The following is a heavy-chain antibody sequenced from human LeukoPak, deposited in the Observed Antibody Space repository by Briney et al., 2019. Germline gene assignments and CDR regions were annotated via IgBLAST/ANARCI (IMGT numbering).Heavy chain of an antibody. V-gene: IGHV4-59*01. CDR2: IYYSGST. CDR3: ARGYNNSPNHYRGTYYFDY. CDR1: GGSISSYY. D-gene: IGHD3-10*01. J-gene: IGHJ4*02. Sequence: SETLSLTCTVSGGSISSYYWSWIRQPPGKGLEWIGYIYYSGSTNYNPSLKSRVTISVDTSKNQFSLKLSSVTAADTAVYYCARGYNNSPNHYRGTYYFDYWGQGTLVTVSS.